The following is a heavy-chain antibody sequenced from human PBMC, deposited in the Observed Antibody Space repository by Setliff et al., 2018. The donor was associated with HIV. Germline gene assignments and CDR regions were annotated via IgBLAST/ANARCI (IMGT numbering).Heavy chain of an antibody. CDR3: ARGRITMVRGVIMGLDY. V-gene: IGHV4-34*01. D-gene: IGHD3-10*01. Sequence: SETLSLTCAVYGGSFSGYYWSWIRQPPGRGLEWIGEINHSGSTNYNMSLWSRVTISVDTSKNQFSLKLSSVTAADTAVYYCARGRITMVRGVIMGLDYWGQGTLVTVSS. CDR2: INHSGST. CDR1: GGSFSGYY. J-gene: IGHJ4*02.